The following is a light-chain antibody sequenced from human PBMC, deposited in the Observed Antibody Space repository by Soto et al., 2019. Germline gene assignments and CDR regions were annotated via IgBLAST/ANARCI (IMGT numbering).Light chain of an antibody. CDR2: EDN. CDR1: KSGDKY. V-gene: IGLV3-1*01. J-gene: IGLJ2*01. Sequence: SYELTQPPSVSVSPGQTVGITCSGDKSGDKYACWYQQKPGQSPVLVIYEDNKRPSGIPERFSGSNSGNTATLTISGTQAMDEADYYCQAWGSSTVVFGGGTQLTVL. CDR3: QAWGSSTVV.